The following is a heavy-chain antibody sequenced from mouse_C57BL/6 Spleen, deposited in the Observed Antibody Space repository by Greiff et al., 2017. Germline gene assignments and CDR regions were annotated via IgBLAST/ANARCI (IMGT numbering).Heavy chain of an antibody. CDR2: INPNYGTT. Sequence: VQLQQSGPELVKPGASVKISCKASGYSFTDYNMNWVKQSNGRSLEWIGVINPNYGTTSYNQKFKSKATLTVDQSSSTAYMQLNSLTSEDSAVYYCARKDYSNYVLYWYFDVWGTGTTVTVSS. D-gene: IGHD2-5*01. J-gene: IGHJ1*03. CDR3: ARKDYSNYVLYWYFDV. V-gene: IGHV1-39*01. CDR1: GYSFTDYN.